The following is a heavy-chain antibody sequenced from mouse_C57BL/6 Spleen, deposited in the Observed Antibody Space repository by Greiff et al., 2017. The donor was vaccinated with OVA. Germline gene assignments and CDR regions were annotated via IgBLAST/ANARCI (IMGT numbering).Heavy chain of an antibody. V-gene: IGHV1-74*01. CDR3: AILYYYGSSFYAMDY. Sequence: QVQLKQPGAELVKPGASVKVSCKASGYTFTSYWMHWVKQRPGQGLEWIGRIHPSDSDTNYNQKFKGKATLTVDKSSSTAYMQLSSLTSEDSAVYYCAILYYYGSSFYAMDYWGQGTSVTVSS. CDR2: IHPSDSDT. J-gene: IGHJ4*01. CDR1: GYTFTSYW. D-gene: IGHD1-1*01.